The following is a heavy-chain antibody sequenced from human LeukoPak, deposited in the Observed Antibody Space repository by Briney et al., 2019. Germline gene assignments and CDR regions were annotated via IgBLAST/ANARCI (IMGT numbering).Heavy chain of an antibody. J-gene: IGHJ4*02. CDR3: ARATSHGVGAYYFDY. D-gene: IGHD1-26*01. CDR2: IIPIFGTA. V-gene: IGHV1-69*13. CDR1: GYTFTNYY. Sequence: SVKVSCKASGYTFTNYYIHWVRQAPGQGLEWMGGIIPIFGTANYAQKFQGRVTITAVESTSTAYMELSSLRSEDTAVYYCARATSHGVGAYYFDYWGQGTLVTVSS.